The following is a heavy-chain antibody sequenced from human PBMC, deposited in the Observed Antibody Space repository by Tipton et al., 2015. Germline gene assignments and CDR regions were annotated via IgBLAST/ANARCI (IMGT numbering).Heavy chain of an antibody. V-gene: IGHV1-24*01. J-gene: IGHJ4*02. CDR2: FDPEDGKT. Sequence: QLVQSGPEVNKPGASVKVSCKVSGYSLTGLSMHWVRQAPGKGLEWMGGFDPEDGKTIYAQKFQGRVTLTEDTSTDTAYMELSSLRSDDTAMYFCASPPIWTATFPNYFASWGQGTLVTVSS. CDR1: GYSLTGLS. CDR3: ASPPIWTATFPNYFAS. D-gene: IGHD3/OR15-3a*01.